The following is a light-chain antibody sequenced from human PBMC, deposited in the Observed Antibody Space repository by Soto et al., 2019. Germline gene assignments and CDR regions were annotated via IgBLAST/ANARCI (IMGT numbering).Light chain of an antibody. CDR3: TSYTSDNTHV. Sequence: QSLLTQPASVSGSPGQSITISCTGSSSDVANYDYVSWYQHHPGKAPKLMIYEVSNRPSGVSNRFSGPKSGNTASLTISGLQAEDEADYYCTSYTSDNTHVFGTGTKVTVL. CDR1: SSDVANYDY. CDR2: EVS. V-gene: IGLV2-14*01. J-gene: IGLJ1*01.